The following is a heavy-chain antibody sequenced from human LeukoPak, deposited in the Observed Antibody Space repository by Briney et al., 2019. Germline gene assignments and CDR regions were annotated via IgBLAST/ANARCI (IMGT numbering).Heavy chain of an antibody. Sequence: GESLKISCMGSGYSFTSYWIGWVRQMPGKGLEWMGIIYPGDSDTRYSPSFQGQVTISADQSISTAYLQWSSLKASDTAMYYCARQYYDSSGYIPYFDYWGQGTLVTVSS. CDR3: ARQYYDSSGYIPYFDY. V-gene: IGHV5-51*01. CDR1: GYSFTSYW. J-gene: IGHJ4*02. D-gene: IGHD3-22*01. CDR2: IYPGDSDT.